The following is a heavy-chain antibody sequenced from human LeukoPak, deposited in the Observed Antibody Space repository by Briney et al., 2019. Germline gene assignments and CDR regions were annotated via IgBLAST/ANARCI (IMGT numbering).Heavy chain of an antibody. D-gene: IGHD3-22*01. CDR1: GFTFSSYA. CDR3: AKDSNYYDSSGYLDY. Sequence: GGSLRLSCAASGFTFSSYAMSWVRQAPGKGLEWVSAISGSGGSIYYADSVKGRFTISRDNSKNTLYLQMNSLRAEDTAVYYCAKDSNYYDSSGYLDYWGQGTLVTVSS. J-gene: IGHJ4*02. V-gene: IGHV3-23*01. CDR2: ISGSGGSI.